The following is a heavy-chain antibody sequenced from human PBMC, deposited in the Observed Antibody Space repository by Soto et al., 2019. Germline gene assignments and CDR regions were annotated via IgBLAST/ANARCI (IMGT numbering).Heavy chain of an antibody. CDR2: IGSGGST. CDR1: GFTFSSYD. V-gene: IGHV3-23*01. J-gene: IGHJ3*02. Sequence: GGSLRLSCAASGFTFSSYDMHWVRQATGKGLEWVSAIGSGGSTYYADSVKGRFTISRDNSKNTLYLQMNSLRAEDTAVYYCAKSQYSGYVNAFDIWGQGTMVTVSS. CDR3: AKSQYSGYVNAFDI. D-gene: IGHD5-12*01.